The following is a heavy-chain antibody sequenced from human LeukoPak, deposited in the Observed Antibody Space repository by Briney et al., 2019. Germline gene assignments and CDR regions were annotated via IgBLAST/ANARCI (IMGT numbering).Heavy chain of an antibody. CDR1: GFTFSDYY. J-gene: IGHJ3*02. CDR2: ISSSGSSI. V-gene: IGHV3-11*04. CDR3: ACYYGSGSYYNSGAFDI. D-gene: IGHD3-10*01. Sequence: PGGSLRLSCAASGFTFSDYYMSWIRQAPGKGLDWVSYISSSGSSIYYADSVKGRFTISRDNAKNSLYLQMNSLRAEDTAVYYCACYYGSGSYYNSGAFDIWGQGTMVTVSS.